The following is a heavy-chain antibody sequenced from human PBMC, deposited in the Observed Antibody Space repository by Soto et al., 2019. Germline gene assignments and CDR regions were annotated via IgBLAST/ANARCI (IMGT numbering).Heavy chain of an antibody. CDR2: INHSGST. CDR3: ARAPPFGDWFQHYYYYGMDV. V-gene: IGHV4-34*01. D-gene: IGHD2-21*02. CDR1: GGSFSGYY. J-gene: IGHJ6*01. Sequence: SETLSLTCAVYGGSFSGYYWSWIRQPPGKXLEWIGEINHSGSTNYNPSLKSRVTISVDTSKNQFSLKLSSVTAADTAVYYCARAPPFGDWFQHYYYYGMDVRGQGTTVSVSS.